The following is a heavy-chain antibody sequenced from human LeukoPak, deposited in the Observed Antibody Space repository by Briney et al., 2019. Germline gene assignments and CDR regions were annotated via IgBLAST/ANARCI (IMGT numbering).Heavy chain of an antibody. CDR3: ALNYYDSSGYPNAFDI. J-gene: IGHJ3*02. V-gene: IGHV4-39*07. D-gene: IGHD3-22*01. Sequence: SETLSLTCTVSGASISTSRDYWGWIRQPPGKGLEWIGSIYYSGSTYYNPSLKSRVTISVDTSKNQFSLKLSSVTAADTAVYYCALNYYDSSGYPNAFDIWGQGTMVTVSS. CDR2: IYYSGST. CDR1: GASISTSRDY.